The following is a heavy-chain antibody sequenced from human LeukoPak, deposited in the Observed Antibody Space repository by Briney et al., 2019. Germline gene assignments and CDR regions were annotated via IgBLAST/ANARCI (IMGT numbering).Heavy chain of an antibody. J-gene: IGHJ4*02. CDR1: GYTFTSYG. CDR3: ARNKWYSSSWHRFDY. CDR2: INPNSGGT. Sequence: ASVKVSCKASGYTFTSYGISWVRQAPGQGLEWMGWINPNSGGTNYAQKFQGRVTMTRDTSISTAYMELSRLRSDDTAVYYCARNKWYSSSWHRFDYWGQGTLVTVSS. D-gene: IGHD6-13*01. V-gene: IGHV1-2*02.